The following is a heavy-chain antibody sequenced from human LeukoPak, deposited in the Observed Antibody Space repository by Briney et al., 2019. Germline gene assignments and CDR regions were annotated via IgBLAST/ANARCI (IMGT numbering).Heavy chain of an antibody. CDR1: GFTFSSYG. CDR2: IWYDGSNK. J-gene: IGHJ4*02. Sequence: GGSLRLSCAASGFTFSSYGMHWVRQAPGKGLEWVAVIWYDGSNKYYADSVKGRFTISSDNSKNTLYLQMNSLRAEDTAVYYCARDHMVRGVLFDYWGQGTLVTVSS. D-gene: IGHD3-10*01. V-gene: IGHV3-33*01. CDR3: ARDHMVRGVLFDY.